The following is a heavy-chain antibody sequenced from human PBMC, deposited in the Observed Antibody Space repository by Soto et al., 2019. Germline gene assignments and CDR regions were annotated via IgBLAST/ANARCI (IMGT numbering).Heavy chain of an antibody. CDR1: GFTFSSYA. CDR3: AKNLRTEQWLVNIGNWFDP. J-gene: IGHJ5*02. CDR2: ISGSGGST. D-gene: IGHD6-19*01. V-gene: IGHV3-23*01. Sequence: GGSLRLSCAASGFTFSSYAMSWVRQAPGKGLEWVSAISGSGGSTYYADSVKGRFTISRDNSKNTLYLQMNSLRAEDTAVYYCAKNLRTEQWLVNIGNWFDPWGQGPLVTVS.